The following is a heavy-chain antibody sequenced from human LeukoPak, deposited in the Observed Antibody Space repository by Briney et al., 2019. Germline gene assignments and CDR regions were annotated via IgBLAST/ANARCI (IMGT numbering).Heavy chain of an antibody. J-gene: IGHJ3*02. Sequence: PSETLSLTCTVAGGSISSSSYYWGWIRQPPGKGLEWIGSSYYSGSTYYNPSLKSRVTISVDTSKNQFSLKLSSVTAADTAVYYCASQNVWFGGEVIAFDIWGQGTMVTVSS. CDR1: GGSISSSSYY. CDR2: SYYSGST. V-gene: IGHV4-39*01. D-gene: IGHD3-10*01. CDR3: ASQNVWFGGEVIAFDI.